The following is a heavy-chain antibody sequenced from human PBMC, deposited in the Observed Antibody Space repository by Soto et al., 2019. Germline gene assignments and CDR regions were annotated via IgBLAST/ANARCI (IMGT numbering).Heavy chain of an antibody. V-gene: IGHV4-31*01. CDR1: GASISSGAYY. CDR3: ARMSATGTRWFDS. Sequence: QVQLQESGPGLVKPSQTLSLTCTVSGASISSGAYYCSWIRHFPGKGLEWIGDISYRGISHYNPSLKGLVTISRDTSENQFALKVNSVTAADTAVYYCARMSATGTRWFDSWGQGTQVTVSS. CDR2: ISYRGIS. D-gene: IGHD3-9*01. J-gene: IGHJ5*01.